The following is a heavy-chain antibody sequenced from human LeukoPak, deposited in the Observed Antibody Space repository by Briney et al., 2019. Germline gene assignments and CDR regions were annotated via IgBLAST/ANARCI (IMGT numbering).Heavy chain of an antibody. CDR2: IYPGESDT. Sequence: KRGESLKISCKGSGYSFTSYWIGWVRQMPGKGREVMGIIYPGESDTRYSQSFHGQVTISADKSIRTAYLQWSSLKASDTAMYYCARAGKVVPAANMVWGQGTLVTVSS. V-gene: IGHV5-51*03. J-gene: IGHJ4*02. CDR1: GYSFTSYW. D-gene: IGHD2-2*01. CDR3: ARAGKVVPAANMV.